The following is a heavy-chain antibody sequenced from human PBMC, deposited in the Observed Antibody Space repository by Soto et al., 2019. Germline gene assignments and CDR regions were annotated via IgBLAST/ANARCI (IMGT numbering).Heavy chain of an antibody. CDR2: INAGNGNT. D-gene: IGHD5-18*01. Sequence: QVQLVQSGAEVKKPGASVKVSCKASGYTFTSYAMHWVRQAPGQRLEWMGWINAGNGNTKYSQKFQGRVTITRDTSASTAYIELSSLRSEETAVYYCARDPGYSYGYNWGQGTLVTVSS. CDR1: GYTFTSYA. J-gene: IGHJ4*02. CDR3: ARDPGYSYGYN. V-gene: IGHV1-3*01.